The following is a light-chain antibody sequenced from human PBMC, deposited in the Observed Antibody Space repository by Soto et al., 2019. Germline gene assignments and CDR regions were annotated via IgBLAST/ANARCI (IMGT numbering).Light chain of an antibody. CDR3: QHYNSYSEA. J-gene: IGKJ1*01. Sequence: DIQMTQSPSTLYGSVGDRVTITCRASQTISSWLAWYQQKPGKAPKLLIYKASTLKSGVPSRFSGSGSGTEFTLTISSLQPDAFATYDCQHYNSYSEAFGQGTKVDLK. V-gene: IGKV1-5*03. CDR1: QTISSW. CDR2: KAS.